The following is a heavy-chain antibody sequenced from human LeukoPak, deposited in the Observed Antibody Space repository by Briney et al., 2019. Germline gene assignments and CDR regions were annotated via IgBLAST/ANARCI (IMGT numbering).Heavy chain of an antibody. Sequence: KPGGSLRLSCAASGFTLSSHSMNWVRQAPGEGLEWVSSIVSSSSSIYYADSVKGRFTISRDNAKNSLYLQMNSLRGEDTAVYYCARETSEAFDIWGQGTMVTVSS. V-gene: IGHV3-21*01. CDR3: ARETSEAFDI. CDR2: IVSSSSSI. CDR1: GFTLSSHS. J-gene: IGHJ3*02.